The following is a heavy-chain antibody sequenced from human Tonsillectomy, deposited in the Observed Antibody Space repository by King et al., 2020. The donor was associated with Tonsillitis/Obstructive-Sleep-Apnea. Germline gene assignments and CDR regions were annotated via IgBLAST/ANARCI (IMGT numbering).Heavy chain of an antibody. CDR2: ISYDGNNK. CDR3: ARAVDYYVSGSNYFRGMDV. J-gene: IGHJ6*02. D-gene: IGHD3-10*01. V-gene: IGHV3-30-3*01. Sequence: VQLVESGGGVVQPGRPLRLSCAASGFTFSNYAIHWVRQAPGKGLDWVAVISYDGNNKYYADYVKGRFTISRDNSKNTLYLQMNSLRVEDTAVYYCARAVDYYVSGSNYFRGMDVWGQGTTVTVSS. CDR1: GFTFSNYA.